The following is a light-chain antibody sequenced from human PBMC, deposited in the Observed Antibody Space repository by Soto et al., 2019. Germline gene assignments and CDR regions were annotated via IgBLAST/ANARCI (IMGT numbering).Light chain of an antibody. CDR3: QQYNNWPPST. Sequence: IVVTQCPATLSVSPGERVSLSCRASQSFXSKFGWYEEKPGQAPRLLSSGESTRANGIPARFSGSGSGREFTLTISSLQSEDFAFSFCQQYNNWPPSTVGQGTRLEIK. V-gene: IGKV3-15*01. CDR1: QSFXSK. J-gene: IGKJ5*01. CDR2: GES.